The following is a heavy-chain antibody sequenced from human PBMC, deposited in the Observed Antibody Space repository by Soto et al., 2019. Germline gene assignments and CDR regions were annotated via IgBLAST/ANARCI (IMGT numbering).Heavy chain of an antibody. Sequence: QEQLVESGGGLVRPGGSLRLSCAASGFTFSAYYMTWMRQAPGKGLEWVSNITSSSDYTNYAGSVKGRFTISRDNAKNSLYLQMNSLRVEDTAVYYCVREYYYGMDVWGQGTTVTVSS. J-gene: IGHJ6*02. CDR3: VREYYYGMDV. CDR2: ITSSSDYT. V-gene: IGHV3-11*05. CDR1: GFTFSAYY.